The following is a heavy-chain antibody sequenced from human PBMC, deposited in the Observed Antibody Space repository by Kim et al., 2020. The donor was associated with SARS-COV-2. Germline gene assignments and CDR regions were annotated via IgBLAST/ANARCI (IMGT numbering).Heavy chain of an antibody. D-gene: IGHD6-13*01. J-gene: IGHJ6*03. CDR1: GGSISSRSYY. CDR3: ARVIAAAAYYYYMDV. Sequence: SETLSLTCTVSGGSISSRSYYWGWIRQPPGKGLEWIGSIYYTGSTYYNPSLKSRVTVSVDTSKNQFSLKLRSVTAADRAVYYCARVIAAAAYYYYMDVWGKGTTVTVSS. V-gene: IGHV4-39*01. CDR2: IYYTGST.